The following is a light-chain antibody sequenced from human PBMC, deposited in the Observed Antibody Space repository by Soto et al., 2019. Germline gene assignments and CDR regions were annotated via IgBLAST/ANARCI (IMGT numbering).Light chain of an antibody. J-gene: IGLJ3*02. Sequence: QSVLTQPPSVSAAPGQKVTISCSGSSSNIGNNYVSWYQQLPGTAPKLLIYENNKRPSWIPDRFSGSKSGASATLGITGRQTGDEADYYCGTWDSSLSAGVFGGGTKLTVL. CDR3: GTWDSSLSAGV. CDR1: SSNIGNNY. CDR2: ENN. V-gene: IGLV1-51*02.